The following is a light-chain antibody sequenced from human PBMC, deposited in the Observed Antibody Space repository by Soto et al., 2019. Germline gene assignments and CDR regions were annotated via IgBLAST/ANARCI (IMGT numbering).Light chain of an antibody. V-gene: IGKV3-11*01. CDR3: QQRSNWPPYT. CDR2: DAS. J-gene: IGKJ2*01. Sequence: PGERATLSCRASQSVSSYLAWYQQKPGQAPKLLIYDASNRATGIPARFSGSGSGTDFTLTISSLEPEDFAVYYCQQRSNWPPYTFGQGTKLEIK. CDR1: QSVSSY.